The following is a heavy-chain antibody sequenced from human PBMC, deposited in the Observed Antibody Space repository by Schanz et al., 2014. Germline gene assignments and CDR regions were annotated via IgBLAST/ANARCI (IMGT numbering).Heavy chain of an antibody. CDR2: ISGSGGST. J-gene: IGHJ6*02. V-gene: IGHV3-23*04. CDR1: GFTFSSYA. D-gene: IGHD3-16*01. Sequence: EVQLVESGGDLVQPGGSLRLSCAASGFTFSSYAMSWVRQAPGKGLEWVSAISGSGGSTYYADSVKGRFTISRDNSKNTLYLQMNSLRAEDTAVYYCARHGGIPYYPMDVWGQGTTVTVSS. CDR3: ARHGGIPYYPMDV.